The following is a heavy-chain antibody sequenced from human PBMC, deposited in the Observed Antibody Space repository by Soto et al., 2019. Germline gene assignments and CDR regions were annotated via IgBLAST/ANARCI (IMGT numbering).Heavy chain of an antibody. D-gene: IGHD1-26*01. CDR1: GDSVTSHS. Sequence: PSETLSLTCTVSGDSVTSHSWTWIRQPPGKGLEWIGYVYYTGSTNYNPSLKSRVTISVDTSKNQFSLKLSSVTAADTAVYYCARDRGELLHYYAMDVWGQGTTVTVSS. J-gene: IGHJ6*02. CDR2: VYYTGST. CDR3: ARDRGELLHYYAMDV. V-gene: IGHV4-59*02.